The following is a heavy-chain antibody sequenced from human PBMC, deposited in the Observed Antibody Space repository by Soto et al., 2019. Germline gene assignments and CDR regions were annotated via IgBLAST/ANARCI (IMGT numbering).Heavy chain of an antibody. J-gene: IGHJ6*02. V-gene: IGHV3-23*01. CDR2: ISGSGGST. Sequence: GGSLRLSCAASGFTFSNYAMSWVRQAPGKGLEWVSAISGSGGSTYYADSVKGRFTISRDNSKNTLYLQMNSLRAEDTAVYYCAKGGRATVTLYYYYYGMDVWRQGTTVTVSS. CDR1: GFTFSNYA. CDR3: AKGGRATVTLYYYYYGMDV. D-gene: IGHD4-4*01.